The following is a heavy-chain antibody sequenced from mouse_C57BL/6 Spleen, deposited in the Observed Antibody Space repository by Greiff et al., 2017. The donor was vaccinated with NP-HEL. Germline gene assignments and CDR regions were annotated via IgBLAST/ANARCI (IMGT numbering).Heavy chain of an antibody. J-gene: IGHJ3*01. CDR3: ASEEDDSSAWLAY. CDR2: IRNKANGYTT. V-gene: IGHV7-3*01. Sequence: EVKLVESGGGLVQPGGSLSLSCAASGFTFTDYYMSWVRQPPGKALEWLGFIRNKANGYTTEYSASVKGRFTISRDNSQSILYLQMNALRAEDSATYYCASEEDDSSAWLAYWGQGTLVTVSA. D-gene: IGHD2-4*01. CDR1: GFTFTDYY.